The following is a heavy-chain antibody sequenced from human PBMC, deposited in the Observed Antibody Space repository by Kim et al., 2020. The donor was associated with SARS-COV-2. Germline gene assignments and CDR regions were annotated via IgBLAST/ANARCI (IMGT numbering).Heavy chain of an antibody. D-gene: IGHD2-21*01. CDR3: AKDRSYSGGD. CDR2: ST. V-gene: IGHV3-43*01. Sequence: STFYAASVRGRFTVSRDNAQNSLYLQMNSLKTEDTALYYCAKDRSYSGGDWGQGTLVTVSS. J-gene: IGHJ4*02.